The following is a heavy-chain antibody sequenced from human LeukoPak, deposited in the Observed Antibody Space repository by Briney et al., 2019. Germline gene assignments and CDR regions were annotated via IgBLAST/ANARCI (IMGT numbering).Heavy chain of an antibody. CDR3: ATPSRPSYYYDSSGYRGEFGY. D-gene: IGHD3-22*01. Sequence: SVKVSCKASGGTFSSYAISWVRQAPGQGLEWMGGIIPIFGTANNAQKFRGRVTITTDESTSTAYMELSSLRSEDTAVYYCATPSRPSYYYDSSGYRGEFGYWGQGTLVTVSS. CDR2: IIPIFGTA. CDR1: GGTFSSYA. J-gene: IGHJ4*02. V-gene: IGHV1-69*05.